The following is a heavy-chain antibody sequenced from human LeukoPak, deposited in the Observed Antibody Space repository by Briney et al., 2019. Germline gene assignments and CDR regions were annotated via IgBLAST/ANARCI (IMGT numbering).Heavy chain of an antibody. CDR2: INHSGST. D-gene: IGHD3-10*01. Sequence: SETLSLTCAVYGGSFSGYYWSWIRQPPGKGLEWIGEINHSGSTNYNPSLKSRVTISVDTSKNQFSLKLSSVPAADTAVYYCARGRPEYYYGSGSSFFMDVWGQGTTVTVSS. CDR3: ARGRPEYYYGSGSSFFMDV. CDR1: GGSFSGYY. J-gene: IGHJ6*02. V-gene: IGHV4-34*01.